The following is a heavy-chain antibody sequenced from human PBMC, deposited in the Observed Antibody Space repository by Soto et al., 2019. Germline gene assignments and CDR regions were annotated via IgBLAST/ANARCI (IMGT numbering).Heavy chain of an antibody. J-gene: IGHJ5*01. D-gene: IGHD3-10*01. CDR1: GFTFSGYY. CDR3: AREVNYYPFDS. Sequence: QVQLVESGGGLVKPGGSLRLSCAASGFTFSGYYMSWILQAPGKGLEWVSYISSTSTYTTYADSVKGRFSISRDNAKNSLFLQMNSLRAEDTAVYYCAREVNYYPFDSWGQGTLVTVSS. V-gene: IGHV3-11*05. CDR2: ISSTSTYT.